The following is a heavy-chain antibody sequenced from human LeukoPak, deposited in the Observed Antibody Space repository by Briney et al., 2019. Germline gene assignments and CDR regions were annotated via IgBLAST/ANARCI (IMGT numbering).Heavy chain of an antibody. J-gene: IGHJ4*02. CDR1: GYRFTSYW. CDR2: IYPGDSDT. D-gene: IGHD4-11*01. V-gene: IGHV5-51*01. CDR3: ARATVTTPLDY. Sequence: GASLKISFKGSGYRFTSYWIGWVRQMPGKGMEWMGIIYPGDSDTRYSPSFQGQVTISADKSISTAYLQWSSLKASDTAMYYCARATVTTPLDYWGQGTLVTVSS.